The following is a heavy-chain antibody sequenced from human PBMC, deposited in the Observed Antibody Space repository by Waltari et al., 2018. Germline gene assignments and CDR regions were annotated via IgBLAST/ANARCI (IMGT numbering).Heavy chain of an antibody. CDR2: ISSSGSTI. J-gene: IGHJ4*02. D-gene: IGHD6-19*01. V-gene: IGHV3-11*04. CDR1: GFTFSDNY. CDR3: ARDNSGWDN. Sequence: QVQLVESGGGLVKPGGSLRLSCAVSGFTFSDNYMTWIRQAPGKGLDWISCISSSGSTIYYADSVKGRFTISRDNAKNSLYLQMNNLRAEDTAIYYCARDNSGWDNWGQGTLVTVSS.